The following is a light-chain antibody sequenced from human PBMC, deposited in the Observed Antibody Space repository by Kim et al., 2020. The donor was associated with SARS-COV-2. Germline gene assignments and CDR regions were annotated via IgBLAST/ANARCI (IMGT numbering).Light chain of an antibody. Sequence: GQSITISCSGTSGDIGDYNDVAWYQQHAGKAPKLMIYDVSDRPSGVSNRFSGSKSVNTASLTISGLQAEDEADYYCSSYTSRSAWVFGGGTQLTVL. J-gene: IGLJ3*02. CDR2: DVS. V-gene: IGLV2-14*03. CDR1: SGDIGDYND. CDR3: SSYTSRSAWV.